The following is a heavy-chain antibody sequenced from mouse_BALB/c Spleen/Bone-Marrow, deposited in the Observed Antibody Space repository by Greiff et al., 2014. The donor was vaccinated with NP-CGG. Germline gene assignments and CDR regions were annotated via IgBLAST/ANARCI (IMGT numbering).Heavy chain of an antibody. CDR1: GFDFSRYW. D-gene: IGHD2-2*01. J-gene: IGHJ3*01. CDR2: INPDSSTI. V-gene: IGHV4-1*02. CDR3: EKMVYAGGFAY. Sequence: EVKLVESGGGLVQPGGSLKLSCAASGFDFSRYWMTWVRQAPGKGLEWIGEINPDSSTINYTPSLKDKFIISRDNAKNTLYLQMSEGRSENTAFIFWEKMVYAGGFAYGAQGTLALVSA.